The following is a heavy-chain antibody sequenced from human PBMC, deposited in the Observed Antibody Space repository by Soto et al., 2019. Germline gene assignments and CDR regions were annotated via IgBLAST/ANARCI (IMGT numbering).Heavy chain of an antibody. CDR3: AKDRGIAARQDFDY. CDR2: ISGSGGST. J-gene: IGHJ4*02. D-gene: IGHD6-6*01. CDR1: GFTFSSYA. Sequence: AGGSVRVSCAASGFTFSSYAMSWVRQAPGKGLEWVSAISGSGGSTYYADSVKGRFTISRDNSKNTLYLQMNSLRAEDTAVYYCAKDRGIAARQDFDYSGQVPLVTFSS. V-gene: IGHV3-23*01.